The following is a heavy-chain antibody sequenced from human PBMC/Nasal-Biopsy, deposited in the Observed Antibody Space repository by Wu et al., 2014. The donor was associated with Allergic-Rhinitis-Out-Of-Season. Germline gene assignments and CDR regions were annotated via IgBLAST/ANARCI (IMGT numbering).Heavy chain of an antibody. CDR2: ISYSGSA. J-gene: IGHJ4*02. CDR1: GGSISNYY. D-gene: IGHD3-3*01. Sequence: TLSLTCTVSGGSISNYYWSWSRQSPGQGLECIGSISYSGSAHYDPSLTSRVTISVDTSKNQFSLKLNFVTAADTAVYYCARDFSSGWDYFDSWGQGTLVTVSP. CDR3: ARDFSSGWDYFDS. V-gene: IGHV4-59*08.